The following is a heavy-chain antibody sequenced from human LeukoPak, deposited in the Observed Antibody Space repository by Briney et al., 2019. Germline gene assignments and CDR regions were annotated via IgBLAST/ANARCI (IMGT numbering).Heavy chain of an antibody. D-gene: IGHD1-26*01. CDR3: AKDAQWEMKDS. V-gene: IGHV3-53*01. CDR1: GFNARTNY. Sequence: PGGSLRLSCAASGFNARTNYMSWVRQAPGKGLEWVSIIYPGGSTYYADSMKGRFTISRDNSRNTLYLQIHSLTAEDTAIYYCAKDAQWEMKDSWGQGALVTVSS. CDR2: IYPGGST. J-gene: IGHJ4*02.